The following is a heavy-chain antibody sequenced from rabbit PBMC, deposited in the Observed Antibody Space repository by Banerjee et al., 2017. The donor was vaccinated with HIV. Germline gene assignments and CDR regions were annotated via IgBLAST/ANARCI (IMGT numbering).Heavy chain of an antibody. Sequence: QSLEESGGGLVKPGASLTLTCKASGIDFSSGYDMCWVRQAPGKGLEWIACINTSSGNTVYASWAKGRFTISKTSSTTVTLQMTSLTAADTATYFCARAGSGYRQFDLWGPGTLVTVS. CDR3: ARAGSGYRQFDL. CDR1: GIDFSSGYD. V-gene: IGHV1S40*01. D-gene: IGHD8-1*01. J-gene: IGHJ4*01. CDR2: INTSSGNT.